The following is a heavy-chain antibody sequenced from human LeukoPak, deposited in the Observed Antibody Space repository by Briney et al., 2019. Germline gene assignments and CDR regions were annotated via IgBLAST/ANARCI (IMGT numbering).Heavy chain of an antibody. Sequence: SETLSLTCAVYGGSFSGYYWSWIRQPPGKGLEWIGYIYYSGSTNYNPSLKSRVTISVDTSKNQFSLKLSSVTAADTAVYYCARGHTIFGVVPYYFDYWGQGTLVTVSS. CDR3: ARGHTIFGVVPYYFDY. D-gene: IGHD3-3*01. V-gene: IGHV4-59*01. CDR1: GGSFSGYY. J-gene: IGHJ4*02. CDR2: IYYSGST.